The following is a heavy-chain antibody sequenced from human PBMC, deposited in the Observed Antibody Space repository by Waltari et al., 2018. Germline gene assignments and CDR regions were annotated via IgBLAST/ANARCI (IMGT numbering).Heavy chain of an antibody. CDR2: IYWNGNT. J-gene: IGHJ4*02. CDR1: GGSINIYF. Sequence: QVQLQESGPGLVRPSETLSLTCIVSGGSINIYFWSWVRQPPGKGLEWIGYIYWNGNTNYNPSLKSRVTISVDTSKNQCSLKLSSVTAADTAVYYCAREIYGGNSRPFDYWGQGTLVTVSS. CDR3: AREIYGGNSRPFDY. D-gene: IGHD2-21*02. V-gene: IGHV4-59*01.